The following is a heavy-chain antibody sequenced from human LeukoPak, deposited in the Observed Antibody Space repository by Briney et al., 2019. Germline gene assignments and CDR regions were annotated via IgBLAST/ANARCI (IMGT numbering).Heavy chain of an antibody. V-gene: IGHV1-2*02. CDR1: GYTFTGYY. D-gene: IGHD3-22*01. CDR2: INPNSGGT. Sequence: ASVKVSCKASGYTFTGYYMHWVRPAPGQGLEWMGWINPNSGGTNYAQKFQGRVTMTRDTSISTAYMELSRLRSDDTAVYYCARDRSRTSMIVVVRNDYWGQGTLVTVSS. J-gene: IGHJ4*02. CDR3: ARDRSRTSMIVVVRNDY.